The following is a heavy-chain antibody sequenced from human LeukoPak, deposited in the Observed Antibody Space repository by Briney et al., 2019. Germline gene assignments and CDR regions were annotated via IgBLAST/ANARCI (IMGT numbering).Heavy chain of an antibody. CDR1: GFTFASET. D-gene: IGHD3-16*02. Sequence: GGSLRLSCAASGFTFASETMNWVRQAPGKGLEWVSSISSSSTYIYYADSVRGRFNISRDNAKNLIFLQMNSLRVEDTALYYCARGTQDDYVSDSYGHSWFDPWGQGILVTVSS. CDR2: ISSSSTYI. V-gene: IGHV3-21*01. CDR3: ARGTQDDYVSDSYGHSWFDP. J-gene: IGHJ5*02.